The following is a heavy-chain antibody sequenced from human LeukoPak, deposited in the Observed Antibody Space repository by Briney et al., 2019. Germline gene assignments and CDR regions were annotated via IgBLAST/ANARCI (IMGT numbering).Heavy chain of an antibody. CDR2: ISASNGNT. V-gene: IGHV1-18*01. CDR1: GYTFTSYG. Sequence: ASVKVSCKASGYTFTSYGISWVRQAPGQGLEWMGWISASNGNTNYAQKLQGRVTMTTDTSTSTAYMELRSLRSDDTAVYYCARNNHYCSGGSCYYYWGQGTLVTVSS. CDR3: ARNNHYCSGGSCYYY. J-gene: IGHJ4*02. D-gene: IGHD2-15*01.